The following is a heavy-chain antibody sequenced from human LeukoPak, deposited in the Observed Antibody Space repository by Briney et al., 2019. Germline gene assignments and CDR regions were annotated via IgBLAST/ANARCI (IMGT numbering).Heavy chain of an antibody. Sequence: SETLSLTCTVSGGSISSYYWSWIRQPPGKGLEWIGYIYYSGSTNYNPSLKSRVTISADTSKNQFSLKLSSVTAADTAVYYCAREIKGYSYGYVDYWGQGTLVTVSS. CDR2: IYYSGST. CDR3: AREIKGYSYGYVDY. V-gene: IGHV4-59*01. D-gene: IGHD5-18*01. J-gene: IGHJ4*02. CDR1: GGSISSYY.